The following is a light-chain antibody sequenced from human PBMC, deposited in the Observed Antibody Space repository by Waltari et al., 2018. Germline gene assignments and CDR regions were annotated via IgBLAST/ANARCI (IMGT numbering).Light chain of an antibody. V-gene: IGLV1-51*02. CDR3: GTWDSSLSAVV. J-gene: IGLJ2*01. Sequence: QSVLTQPPSVSAAPGQKVTISCSGSRSDIGNTSVSWYQQLPGTAPKLLIYENNKRPSGMPDRFSGSKSGTSATLGITGLQTGDEADYYCGTWDSSLSAVVFGGGTKLTVL. CDR2: ENN. CDR1: RSDIGNTS.